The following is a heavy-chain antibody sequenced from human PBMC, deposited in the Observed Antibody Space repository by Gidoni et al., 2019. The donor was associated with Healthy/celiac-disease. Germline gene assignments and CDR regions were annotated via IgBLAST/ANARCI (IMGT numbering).Heavy chain of an antibody. CDR2: IYHSGST. D-gene: IGHD1-26*01. CDR3: ARDGGSYRGGDY. Sequence: QVQLQESGPGLVKPSETLSLTCAVSGYSISSGYYWGWIRQPPGKGLEWIGSIYHSGSTYYNPSLKSRVTISVDTYKNQFSLKLSSVTAADTAVYYCARDGGSYRGGDYWGQGTLVTVSS. CDR1: GYSISSGYY. J-gene: IGHJ4*02. V-gene: IGHV4-38-2*02.